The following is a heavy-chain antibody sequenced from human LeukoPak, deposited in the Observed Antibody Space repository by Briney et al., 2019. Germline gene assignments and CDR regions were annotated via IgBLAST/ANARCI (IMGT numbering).Heavy chain of an antibody. Sequence: PGESLKISCKGSGYSFTSYWISWVRQMPGKGLEWMGIIYPGDSDTRYSPSFQGQVTISADKSISTAYLQWSSLKASDTAMYYCARRGAVYDILTGYYPPYFDYWGQGTLVTVSS. CDR3: ARRGAVYDILTGYYPPYFDY. CDR1: GYSFTSYW. D-gene: IGHD3-9*01. CDR2: IYPGDSDT. V-gene: IGHV5-51*03. J-gene: IGHJ4*02.